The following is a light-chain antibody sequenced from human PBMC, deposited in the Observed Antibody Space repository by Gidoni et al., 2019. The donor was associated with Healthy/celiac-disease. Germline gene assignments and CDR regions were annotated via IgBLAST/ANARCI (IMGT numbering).Light chain of an antibody. CDR3: QQYNNWPRT. Sequence: IVMTQSPATLSVSPGERATLSCRASQCVSSNLAWYQQKPGQAPRLLIYGASTRATGIPARFSGSGCGTEFTLTISSLQSEDFAVYYCQQYNNWPRTFGQGTKLEIK. J-gene: IGKJ2*02. V-gene: IGKV3-15*01. CDR2: GAS. CDR1: QCVSSN.